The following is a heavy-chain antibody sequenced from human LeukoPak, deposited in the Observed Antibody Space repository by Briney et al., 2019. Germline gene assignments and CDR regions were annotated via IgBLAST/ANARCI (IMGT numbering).Heavy chain of an antibody. CDR1: GYTFTSYD. CDR3: ARDLILRGVTVAIFDY. CDR2: MNPNSGNT. V-gene: IGHV1-8*01. J-gene: IGHJ4*02. Sequence: ASVKVPCKASGYTFTSYDINWVRQATGQGLEWMGWMNPNSGNTGYAQKFQGRVTMTRNTSISTAYMELSRLRSDDTAVYYCARDLILRGVTVAIFDYWGQGTLVTVSS. D-gene: IGHD4-23*01.